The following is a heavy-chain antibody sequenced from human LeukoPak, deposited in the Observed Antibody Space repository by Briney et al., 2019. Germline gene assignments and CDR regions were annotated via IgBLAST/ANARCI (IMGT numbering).Heavy chain of an antibody. D-gene: IGHD6-13*01. J-gene: IGHJ4*02. V-gene: IGHV4-59*08. CDR3: AACIAAAGTPEAPYFDY. CDR1: GGSISSYY. CDR2: IYYSGST. Sequence: SETLSLTCTVSGGSISSYYWSWIRQPPGKGLEWIGYIYYSGSTNYNPSLKSRVTISVDTSKNQFSLKLSSVTAADTAVYYCAACIAAAGTPEAPYFDYWGQGTLVTVSS.